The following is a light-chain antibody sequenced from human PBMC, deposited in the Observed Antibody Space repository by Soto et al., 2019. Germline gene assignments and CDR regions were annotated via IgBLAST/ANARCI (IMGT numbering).Light chain of an antibody. CDR1: RSDVGSSRY. CDR3: SSYSSITTLL. CDR2: EVS. Sequence: QSVLTQPASVSGSPGQSITISCTGTRSDVGSSRYVSWYQHHPDKAPKLMIYEVSNRPSGVSDRFSASKSGNTASLTISGLQPEDEADYYCSSYSSITTLLFGGGTKLTVL. J-gene: IGLJ2*01. V-gene: IGLV2-14*01.